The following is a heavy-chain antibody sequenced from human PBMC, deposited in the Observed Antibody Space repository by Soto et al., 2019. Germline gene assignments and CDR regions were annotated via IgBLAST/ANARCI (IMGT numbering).Heavy chain of an antibody. CDR2: IYYSGST. CDR1: GGSISSGGYY. D-gene: IGHD3-10*01. V-gene: IGHV4-31*03. Sequence: TLSLTCTVSGGSISSGGYYWSWIRQHPGKGLEWIGYIYYSGSTYYNPSLKSRVTISVDTSKNQFSLKLSSVTAADTAVYYCAREVVTMVRGALYYCYGMDVWGQGTMVTVSS. CDR3: AREVVTMVRGALYYCYGMDV. J-gene: IGHJ6*02.